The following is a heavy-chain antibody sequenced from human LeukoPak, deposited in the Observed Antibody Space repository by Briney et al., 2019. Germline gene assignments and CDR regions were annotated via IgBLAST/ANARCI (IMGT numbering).Heavy chain of an antibody. J-gene: IGHJ5*02. CDR1: GGTLSSYT. V-gene: IGHV1-69*02. CDR2: IIPILGIA. Sequence: EASVKVSCKASGGTLSSYTISWVRQAPGQGLEWMGRIIPILGIANYAQKFQGRVTITADKSTSTAYMELSSLRSEDTAMYYCARVYGYSYGHNWLDPWGQGTLVTVSS. CDR3: ARVYGYSYGHNWLDP. D-gene: IGHD5-18*01.